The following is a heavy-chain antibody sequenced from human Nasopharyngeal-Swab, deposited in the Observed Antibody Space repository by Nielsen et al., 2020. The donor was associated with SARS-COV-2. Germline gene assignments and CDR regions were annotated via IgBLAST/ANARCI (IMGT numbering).Heavy chain of an antibody. CDR3: ARAEVGAYAFDI. Sequence: GESLKISCAASGFTFSSYSMNWVRQAPGKRLEWVSSISSSSSYIYYADSVKGRFTISRDNAKNSLYLQMNSMRAEDTAVYYCARAEVGAYAFDIWGKGTMVTVSS. CDR2: ISSSSSYI. D-gene: IGHD1-26*01. V-gene: IGHV3-21*01. CDR1: GFTFSSYS. J-gene: IGHJ3*02.